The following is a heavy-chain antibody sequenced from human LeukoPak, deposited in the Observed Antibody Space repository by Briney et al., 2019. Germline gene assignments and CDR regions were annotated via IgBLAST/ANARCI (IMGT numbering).Heavy chain of an antibody. CDR2: IESKTDGGTT. D-gene: IGHD3-22*01. CDR3: TTEYYYDSSGYIDY. V-gene: IGHV3-15*04. J-gene: IGHJ4*02. CDR1: GFTFSNAW. Sequence: AGGSLRLSCAASGFTFSNAWMSWVRQAPGKGLEWVGRIESKTDGGTTDYAAPVKGRFTISRDDSKNTLYLQMNSLKTEDTAVYYCTTEYYYDSSGYIDYWGQGTLVTVSS.